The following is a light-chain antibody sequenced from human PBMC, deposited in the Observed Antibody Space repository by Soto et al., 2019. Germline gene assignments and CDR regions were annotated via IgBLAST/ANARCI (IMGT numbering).Light chain of an antibody. Sequence: DIVMTQSPLSLPVTPGEPASISCRFSQSLLHSNGYNYLDWYLQKPGQSPQVLIYLGSYRASGVPDRFSGSGSGTDFTLNISRVQAEDVGFYSCMQALQTPFGFGPGTTVDIK. CDR1: QSLLHSNGYNY. J-gene: IGKJ3*01. V-gene: IGKV2-28*01. CDR3: MQALQTPFG. CDR2: LGS.